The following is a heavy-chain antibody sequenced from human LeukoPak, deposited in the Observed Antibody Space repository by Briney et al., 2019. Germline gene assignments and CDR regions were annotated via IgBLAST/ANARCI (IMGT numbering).Heavy chain of an antibody. J-gene: IGHJ5*02. D-gene: IGHD3-3*01. CDR1: GGSFSGYY. V-gene: IGHV4-34*01. CDR2: INHSGST. CDR3: ARGPYYDFWSGYPVYNWFDP. Sequence: SETLSLTCAVYGGSFSGYYWSWIRQPPGKGLEWIGEINHSGSTNYNPSLKSRVTISVDTSKNQFSLKLSSVTAADTAAYYCARGPYYDFWSGYPVYNWFDPWGQGTLVTVSS.